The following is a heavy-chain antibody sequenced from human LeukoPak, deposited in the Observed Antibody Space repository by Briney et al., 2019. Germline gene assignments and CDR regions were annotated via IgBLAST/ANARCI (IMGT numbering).Heavy chain of an antibody. CDR3: ARSIAANTNWFDP. Sequence: GGSLRLSCAASGFTFSSYWMTWVRQAPGKGLEWVANIKQDGSEKYYVDSVKGRFTISRGNAKNSLYLQMNSLRAEDTAVYYCARSIAANTNWFDPWGQGTLVTVSS. CDR2: IKQDGSEK. CDR1: GFTFSSYW. J-gene: IGHJ5*02. D-gene: IGHD2-15*01. V-gene: IGHV3-7*05.